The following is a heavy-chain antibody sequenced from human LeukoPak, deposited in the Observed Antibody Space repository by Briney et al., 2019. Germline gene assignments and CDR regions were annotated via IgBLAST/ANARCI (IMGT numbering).Heavy chain of an antibody. J-gene: IGHJ4*02. Sequence: GGSLRLSCAASGFTVSSNYMSWVRQAPGKGLEWVSVIYSGGSTYYADSVKGRFTISRDNSKNTLYLQMNSLRAEDTAVYYCAKVPWLERAHFDYWGQGTLVTVSS. CDR2: IYSGGST. D-gene: IGHD1-1*01. CDR1: GFTVSSNY. V-gene: IGHV3-53*01. CDR3: AKVPWLERAHFDY.